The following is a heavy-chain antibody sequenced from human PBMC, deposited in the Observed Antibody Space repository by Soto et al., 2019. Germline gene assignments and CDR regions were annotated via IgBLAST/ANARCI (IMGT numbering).Heavy chain of an antibody. D-gene: IGHD5-12*01. Sequence: EVQLLESGGGSVQPGGSLRLSCAASGFTFSTFAMSWVRQAPGKGLEWVSGILGRGDTYYEESVKGRFTISRDNSKNTLFLQLNCLRVEDTAIYYCATDARPDGYWDFDYWGQGTLVTVSS. V-gene: IGHV3-23*01. CDR3: ATDARPDGYWDFDY. CDR1: GFTFSTFA. J-gene: IGHJ4*02. CDR2: ILGRGDT.